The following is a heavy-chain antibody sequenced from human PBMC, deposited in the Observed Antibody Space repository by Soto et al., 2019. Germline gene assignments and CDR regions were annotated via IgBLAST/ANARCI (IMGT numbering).Heavy chain of an antibody. V-gene: IGHV3-33*01. CDR1: GFTFSSYG. J-gene: IGHJ3*02. CDR2: IWYDGSNK. D-gene: IGHD3-16*01. CDR3: ASMITFGGVMDTHDAFDI. Sequence: VQLVESGGGVVQPGRSLRLSCAASGFTFSSYGMHWVRQAPGKGLEWVAVIWYDGSNKYYADSVKGRFTISRDNSKNTLYLQMNSLRAEDTAVYYCASMITFGGVMDTHDAFDIWGQGTMVTVSS.